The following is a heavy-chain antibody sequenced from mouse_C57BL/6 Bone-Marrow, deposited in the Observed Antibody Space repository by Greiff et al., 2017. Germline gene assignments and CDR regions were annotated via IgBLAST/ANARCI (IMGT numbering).Heavy chain of an antibody. J-gene: IGHJ1*03. Sequence: QVQLKQPGAELVKPGASVKLSCKASGYTFTSYWMHWVKQRPGQGLEWIGMIHPNSGSTNYNEKFKSKATLTVDKSSSTAYMQLSSLTSEDSAVYYCARAYYYGSTDWYFDVWGTGTTVTVSS. D-gene: IGHD1-1*01. CDR1: GYTFTSYW. V-gene: IGHV1-64*01. CDR2: IHPNSGST. CDR3: ARAYYYGSTDWYFDV.